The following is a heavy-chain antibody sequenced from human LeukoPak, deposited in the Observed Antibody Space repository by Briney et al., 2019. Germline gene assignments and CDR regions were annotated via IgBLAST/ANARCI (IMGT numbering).Heavy chain of an antibody. CDR3: ARSWYFDL. CDR1: GFTFSSYV. J-gene: IGHJ2*01. CDR2: TTGSGATA. Sequence: GGSLRLSCAASGFTFSSYVMTWVRQAPGKGLEWVTTTTGSGATADYADSVKGRFTISRDNSKNTLSLQMNSLRAEDTAVYYCARSWYFDLWGRGTLVTVSS. V-gene: IGHV3-23*01.